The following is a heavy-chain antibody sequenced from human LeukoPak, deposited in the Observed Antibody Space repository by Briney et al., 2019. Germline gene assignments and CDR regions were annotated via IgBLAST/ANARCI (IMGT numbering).Heavy chain of an antibody. CDR1: GGIFSSYA. CDR3: ARGAPYYYDSSGYSP. CDR2: ISAYNGNT. D-gene: IGHD3-22*01. J-gene: IGHJ5*02. V-gene: IGHV1-18*01. Sequence: ASVNVSCTASGGIFSSYAISWVRQAPGQGLEWMGWISAYNGNTNYAQKLQGRVTMTTDTSTSTAYMELRSLRSDDTAVYYCARGAPYYYDSSGYSPWGQGTLVTVSS.